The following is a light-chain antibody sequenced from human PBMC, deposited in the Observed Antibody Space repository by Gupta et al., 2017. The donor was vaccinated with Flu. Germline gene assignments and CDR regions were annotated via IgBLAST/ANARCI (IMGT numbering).Light chain of an antibody. V-gene: IGKV1-5*03. CDR2: KAS. Sequence: DIQMTQSPSTLSASVGDRVTITCRASQSISSLLAWYQQKPGKAPRLLIQKASSSESGVPSRFSGSGSGTEFSLTISSLQPDDFTTYYCQQYNTYPWAFGQGTKVEVK. CDR3: QQYNTYPWA. J-gene: IGKJ1*01. CDR1: QSISSL.